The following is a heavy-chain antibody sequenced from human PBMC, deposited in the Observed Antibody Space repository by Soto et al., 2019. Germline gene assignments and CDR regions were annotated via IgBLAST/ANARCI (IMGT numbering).Heavy chain of an antibody. V-gene: IGHV3-33*01. D-gene: IGHD4-17*01. Sequence: GGSLRLSCAASGFTFSSYGMHWVRQAPGKGLEWVAVIWYDGSNKYYADSVKGRFTISRDNSKNTLYLQMNSLRAEDTAVYYCARLDYGDYGGMDVWGQGTTVTVSS. CDR1: GFTFSSYG. CDR2: IWYDGSNK. CDR3: ARLDYGDYGGMDV. J-gene: IGHJ6*02.